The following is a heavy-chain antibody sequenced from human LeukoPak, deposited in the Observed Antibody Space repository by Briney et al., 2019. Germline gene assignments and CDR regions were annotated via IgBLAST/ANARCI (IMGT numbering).Heavy chain of an antibody. CDR2: ISSRSSYI. CDR1: GFSFSGYS. V-gene: IGHV3-21*06. CDR3: ARGAFDYPGRDYFDY. D-gene: IGHD3-9*01. Sequence: PGGSLRLSCAASGFSFSGYSMNWVRQAPGKGLEWVSSISSRSSYIYYADSLKGRFTISRDNAKNSLHLQMKGLRVEDTAVYYCARGAFDYPGRDYFDYWGQGTQVTVSS. J-gene: IGHJ4*02.